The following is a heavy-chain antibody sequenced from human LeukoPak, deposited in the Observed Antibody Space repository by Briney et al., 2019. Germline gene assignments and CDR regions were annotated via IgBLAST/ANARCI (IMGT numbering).Heavy chain of an antibody. CDR2: VSGSGATT. J-gene: IGHJ4*02. V-gene: IGHV3-23*01. Sequence: PGGSLRLSCAASGFTFSNYAMSWVRQAPGKGLEWVAGVSGSGATTYYADSVRGRFTISRDNTKNTLYLQMNTLRAEDTALYYCAKDKIVGATWVIDFDYWGRGTQVTVSS. CDR3: AKDKIVGATWVIDFDY. CDR1: GFTFSNYA. D-gene: IGHD1-26*01.